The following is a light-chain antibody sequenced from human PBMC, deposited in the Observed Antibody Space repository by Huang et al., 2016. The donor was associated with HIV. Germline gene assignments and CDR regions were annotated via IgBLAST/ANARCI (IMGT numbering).Light chain of an antibody. Sequence: EIVLAQSPVTLSLSPGERATLACRASQSVSVYLAWNHQKAGQPPRLLIYNASNRATGIQARFSGSGSGNDFTLTISSLEHEYFAVYYCQQRSDWPPTFGRGTKVEIK. CDR2: NAS. V-gene: IGKV3-11*01. J-gene: IGKJ1*01. CDR1: QSVSVY. CDR3: QQRSDWPPT.